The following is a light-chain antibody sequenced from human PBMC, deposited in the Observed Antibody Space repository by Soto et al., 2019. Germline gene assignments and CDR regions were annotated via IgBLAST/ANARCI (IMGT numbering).Light chain of an antibody. J-gene: IGKJ2*01. CDR1: QSVRTD. CDR2: GAS. Sequence: EIVMTQSPAILSVSPGARATLSCRASQSVRTDLAWYQQRPGQAPRLLIYGASTRATGIPSRFSGSGSGTDFTLTISGLQSEDFAVYYCQQYNNWPPYTFGQGTKLEIK. V-gene: IGKV3-15*01. CDR3: QQYNNWPPYT.